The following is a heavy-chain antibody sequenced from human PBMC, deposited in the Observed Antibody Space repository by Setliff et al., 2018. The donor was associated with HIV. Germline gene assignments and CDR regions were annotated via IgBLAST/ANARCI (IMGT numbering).Heavy chain of an antibody. CDR3: ARAKRASFDGLDV. CDR1: GVSISSSSYY. CDR2: IYYSGST. V-gene: IGHV4-39*01. Sequence: PSETLSLTCTVSGVSISSSSYYWGWIRQPPGKWLEWIGSIYYSGSTYYNPSLKSRVTISVDTSKNQFSLKLSSVTAADTAVYYCARAKRASFDGLDVWGQGTTVTVSS. J-gene: IGHJ6*02.